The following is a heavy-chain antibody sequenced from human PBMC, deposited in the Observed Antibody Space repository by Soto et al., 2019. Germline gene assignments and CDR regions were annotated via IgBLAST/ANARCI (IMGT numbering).Heavy chain of an antibody. D-gene: IGHD1-7*01. CDR2: IHYSGDS. CDR3: ARVVGITGTTSNFDY. J-gene: IGHJ4*02. CDR1: GDSVSSNNYY. Sequence: PSETLSLTCTVIGDSVSSNNYYWSWIRQRPGKGLEWIGYIHYSGDSYDNPSLTSRITMSMDVSKNQFSLNLRSVTAADTAVYYCARVVGITGTTSNFDYWGQGTLVTVSS. V-gene: IGHV4-31*03.